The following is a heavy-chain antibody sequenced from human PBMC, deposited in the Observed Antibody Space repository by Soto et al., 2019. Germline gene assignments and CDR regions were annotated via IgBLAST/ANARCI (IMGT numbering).Heavy chain of an antibody. D-gene: IGHD3-22*01. V-gene: IGHV4-31*03. CDR3: ARVRRVTMIGSVDY. Sequence: SGTLSLTCTVSGGSISSGGYYWSWIRQHPGKGLEWIGYIYYSGSTYYNPSLKSRVTISVDTSKNQFSLKLSSVTAADTAVYYCARVRRVTMIGSVDYWGQGTLVTVSS. CDR2: IYYSGST. CDR1: GGSISSGGYY. J-gene: IGHJ4*02.